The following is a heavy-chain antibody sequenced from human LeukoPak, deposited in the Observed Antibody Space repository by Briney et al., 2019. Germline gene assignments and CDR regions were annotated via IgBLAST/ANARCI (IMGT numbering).Heavy chain of an antibody. CDR2: ISYDGSNK. CDR1: GFTFSSYG. Sequence: GGSLRLSCAASGFTFSSYGMHWVRQAPGKGLEWVAVISYDGSNKYYADSVKGRFTISRDNSKNTLYLQMNSLRAEDTAVYYCARLKEFSGDDYWGQGTLVTVSS. V-gene: IGHV3-30*03. CDR3: ARLKEFSGDDY. D-gene: IGHD3-10*01. J-gene: IGHJ4*02.